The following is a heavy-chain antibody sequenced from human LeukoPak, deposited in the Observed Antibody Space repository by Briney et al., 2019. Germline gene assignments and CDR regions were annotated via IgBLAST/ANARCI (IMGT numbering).Heavy chain of an antibody. CDR3: ARRYYYYMDV. Sequence: GASVKVSCKASGCTFISYAISWVRQAPGQGLEWMGGIIPIFGTANYAQKFQGRVTITADESTSTAYMELSSLRSEDTAVYYCARRYYYYMDVWGKGTTVTISS. CDR1: GCTFISYA. V-gene: IGHV1-69*13. CDR2: IIPIFGTA. J-gene: IGHJ6*03.